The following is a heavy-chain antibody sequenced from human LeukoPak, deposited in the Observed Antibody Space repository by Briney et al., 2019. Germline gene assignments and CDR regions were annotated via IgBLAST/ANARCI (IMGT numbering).Heavy chain of an antibody. J-gene: IGHJ5*02. D-gene: IGHD3-3*01. V-gene: IGHV1-69*05. CDR2: IIPIFGTA. CDR1: GGTFSSYA. CDR3: ARSSFRPYYDFWSGSFLGFDP. Sequence: SVKVSCKASGGTFSSYAISWVRQAPGQGLEWMGGIIPIFGTANYAQKSQGRVTITTDESTSTAYMELSSLRSEDTAVYYCARSSFRPYYDFWSGSFLGFDPWGQGTLVTVSS.